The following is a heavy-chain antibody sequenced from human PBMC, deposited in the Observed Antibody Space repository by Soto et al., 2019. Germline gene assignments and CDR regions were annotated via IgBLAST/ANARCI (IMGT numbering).Heavy chain of an antibody. Sequence: XSVKVSFKASGYTFTSYGISWVRQAPGQGLEWMGWISAYNGNTNYAQKLQGRVTMTTDTSTSTAYMELRSLRSDDTAVYYCASTLRYFDWLLSPYAFDIWGQGTMVTVSS. CDR1: GYTFTSYG. V-gene: IGHV1-18*01. D-gene: IGHD3-9*01. CDR3: ASTLRYFDWLLSPYAFDI. CDR2: ISAYNGNT. J-gene: IGHJ3*02.